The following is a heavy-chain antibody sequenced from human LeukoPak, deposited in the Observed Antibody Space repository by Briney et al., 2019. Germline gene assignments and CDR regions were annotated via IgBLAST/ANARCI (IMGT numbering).Heavy chain of an antibody. CDR2: IGSSGTTV. CDR3: ARADSTDGFDI. D-gene: IGHD3/OR15-3a*01. J-gene: IGHJ3*02. CDR1: GFTFSDHY. V-gene: IGHV3-11*04. Sequence: GGSLRLSCAASGFTFSDHYMTWIRQAPGKGLEWVSYIGSSGTTVYYADSVKGRFTISRDNTNSSLYLEMSSLRADDSAVYYCARADSTDGFDIWGQGTMVTVSS.